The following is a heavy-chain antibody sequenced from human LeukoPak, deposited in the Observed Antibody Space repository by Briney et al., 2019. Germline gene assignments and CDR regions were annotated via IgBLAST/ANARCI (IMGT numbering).Heavy chain of an antibody. CDR1: GGSFSGYY. D-gene: IGHD3-22*01. Sequence: PSETLSLTCTVYGGSFSGYYWTWIRQPPGKGLEWIGEINHSGITNYNPSLKSRVTISVDTSKNHFSLQLNSVTPEDTAVYYCARGFGDYYDSSGYHYWGQGTLVTVSS. CDR2: INHSGIT. J-gene: IGHJ4*02. V-gene: IGHV4-34*01. CDR3: ARGFGDYYDSSGYHY.